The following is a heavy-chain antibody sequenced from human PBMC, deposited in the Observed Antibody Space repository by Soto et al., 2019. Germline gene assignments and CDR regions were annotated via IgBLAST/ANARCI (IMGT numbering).Heavy chain of an antibody. CDR1: GGSISSYY. CDR2: IYYSGST. V-gene: IGHV4-59*01. D-gene: IGHD2-15*01. Sequence: QVQLQESGPGLVKPSETLSLTCTVSGGSISSYYWSWIRQPPGKGLEWIGYIYYSGSTNYNPSLKSRVTISVDTSKNQFSLKLSSVTAADTAVYYCAREVIYCSGGSCYSRLDYWGQGTLVTVSS. J-gene: IGHJ4*02. CDR3: AREVIYCSGGSCYSRLDY.